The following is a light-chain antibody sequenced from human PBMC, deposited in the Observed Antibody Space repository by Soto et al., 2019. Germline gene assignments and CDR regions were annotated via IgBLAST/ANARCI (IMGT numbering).Light chain of an antibody. CDR2: AAS. Sequence: DIQMTQSPSSLSASVGDRVTITCRASQSISNYLAWYHQTPGKVPKLLIYAASTLQLGVPSRFSGSRSGTDFTLTISSLLPEDVGTYYCQKYNTAPWTFGQGTKVEIK. V-gene: IGKV1-27*01. CDR3: QKYNTAPWT. J-gene: IGKJ1*01. CDR1: QSISNY.